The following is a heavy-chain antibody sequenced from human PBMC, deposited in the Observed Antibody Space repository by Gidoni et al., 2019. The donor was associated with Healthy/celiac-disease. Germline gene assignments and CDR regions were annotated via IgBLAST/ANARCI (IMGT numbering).Heavy chain of an antibody. CDR2: IYYSGST. D-gene: IGHD6-6*01. CDR3: ARVRVLYSSSSSGPSFDGGFDP. J-gene: IGHJ5*02. V-gene: IGHV4-31*03. CDR1: GGSIRSGGYY. Sequence: QVQLQESRPGLVNPSQPLSLTCPVPGGSIRSGGYYSSWIRQHPGKGLEWIGYIYYSGSTYYNPSLKSRVTISVDTSKNQFSLKLSSVTAADTAVYYCARVRVLYSSSSSGPSFDGGFDPWGQGTLVTVSS.